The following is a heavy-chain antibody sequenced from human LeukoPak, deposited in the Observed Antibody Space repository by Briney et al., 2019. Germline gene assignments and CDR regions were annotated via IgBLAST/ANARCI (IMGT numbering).Heavy chain of an antibody. D-gene: IGHD6-13*01. J-gene: IGHJ6*02. CDR2: IIPIFGTA. Sequence: GASVKVSCKASGGTFSSYAISWVRQAPGQGLEWMGGIIPIFGTANYAQKFQGRVTITADESTSTAYMELSSLRSEDTAVYYCAREWAGGKPGYSSSWYYYGMDVWGQGTTVTVSS. V-gene: IGHV1-69*13. CDR1: GGTFSSYA. CDR3: AREWAGGKPGYSSSWYYYGMDV.